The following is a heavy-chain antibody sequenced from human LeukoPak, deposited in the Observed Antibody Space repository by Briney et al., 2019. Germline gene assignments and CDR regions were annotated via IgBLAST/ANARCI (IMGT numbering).Heavy chain of an antibody. CDR3: ARYRVPYYYGSGSYYGFDY. D-gene: IGHD3-10*01. J-gene: IGHJ4*02. CDR2: INHSGST. V-gene: IGHV4-38-2*02. Sequence: SETLSLTCIVSAYSISSGYYWGWIRQPPGKGLEWIGSINHSGSTNYNPSLKSRVTISVDTSKNQFSLKLSSVTAADTAVYYCARYRVPYYYGSGSYYGFDYWGQGTLVTVSS. CDR1: AYSISSGYY.